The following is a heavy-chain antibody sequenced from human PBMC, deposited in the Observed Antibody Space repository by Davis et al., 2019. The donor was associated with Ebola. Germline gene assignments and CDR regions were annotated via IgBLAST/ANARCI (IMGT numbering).Heavy chain of an antibody. CDR3: ARDKIMITFGGVMCYYGMDV. D-gene: IGHD3-16*01. CDR2: ISSSSSYI. V-gene: IGHV3-21*01. Sequence: PGGSLRLSCAASGFIFSSYSMNWVRQAPGKGLEWVSSISSSSSYIYYADSVKGRFTISRDNAKNSLYLQMNSLRAEDTAVYYCARDKIMITFGGVMCYYGMDVWGQGTTVTVSS. J-gene: IGHJ6*02. CDR1: GFIFSSYS.